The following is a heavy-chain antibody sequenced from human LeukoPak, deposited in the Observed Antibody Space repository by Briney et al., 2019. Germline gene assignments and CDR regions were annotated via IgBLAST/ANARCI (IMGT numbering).Heavy chain of an antibody. CDR2: ISGSGGST. CDR3: AKSKGSGYDWDY. J-gene: IGHJ4*02. Sequence: PGGSLRLSCAASGFTFSSYAMSWVRQAPGTGLEWVSAISGSGGSTYYADSVKGRFTISRDNSKNTLYLQMNSLRAEDTAVYYCAKSKGSGYDWDYWGQGTLVTVSS. V-gene: IGHV3-23*01. D-gene: IGHD5-12*01. CDR1: GFTFSSYA.